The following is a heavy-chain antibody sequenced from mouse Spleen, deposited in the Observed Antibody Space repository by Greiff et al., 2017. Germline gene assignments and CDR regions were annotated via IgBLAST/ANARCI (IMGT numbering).Heavy chain of an antibody. J-gene: IGHJ2*01. Sequence: EVQRVESGPGLVKPSQSLSLTCSVTGYSITSGYYWNWIRQFPGNKLEWMGYISYDGSNNYNPSLKNRISITRDTSKNQFFLKLNSVTTEDTATYYCARRGVYFDYWGQGTTLTVSS. CDR2: ISYDGSN. V-gene: IGHV3-6*02. CDR3: ARRGVYFDY. CDR1: GYSITSGYY.